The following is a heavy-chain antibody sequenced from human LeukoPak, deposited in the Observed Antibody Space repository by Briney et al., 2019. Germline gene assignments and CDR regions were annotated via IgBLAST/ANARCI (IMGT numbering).Heavy chain of an antibody. J-gene: IGHJ3*02. CDR2: IYSSGGT. Sequence: SETLSLTCTVSGGSISSYYWSWIRQPAEKGLEWIGRIYSSGGTDYNPSLKSRVTMSVDTSKSQFSLKLTSVIAADTAVYYCARGVAAASERALDIWGQGTMVTVSS. D-gene: IGHD6-13*01. V-gene: IGHV4-4*07. CDR1: GGSISSYY. CDR3: ARGVAAASERALDI.